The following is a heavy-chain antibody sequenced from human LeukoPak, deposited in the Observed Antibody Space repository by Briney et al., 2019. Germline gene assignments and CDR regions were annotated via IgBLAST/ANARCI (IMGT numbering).Heavy chain of an antibody. CDR2: IIPIFGTA. CDR3: ARGGCWFGGGYYYYFDY. CDR1: GGTFSSYA. J-gene: IGHJ4*02. V-gene: IGHV1-69*05. D-gene: IGHD3-3*01. Sequence: GASVKVSCKASGGTFSSYAISWVRQAPGQGLEWMGRIIPIFGTANYAQKFQGRVTITTDESTSTAYMELSSLRSEDTAVYYCARGGCWFGGGYYYYFDYWGQGTLVTVSS.